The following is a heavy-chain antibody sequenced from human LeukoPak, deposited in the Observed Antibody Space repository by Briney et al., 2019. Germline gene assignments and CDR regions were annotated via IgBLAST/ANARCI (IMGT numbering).Heavy chain of an antibody. Sequence: PGGSLRLSCAASGFTVSSNYMSWVRQAPGKGREWVSVIYSDDTTYYADSVKGRFTISRDNSKNTLHLQMNSLRAEDMAVYYCALSRYSSSSVWDFWGQGTLVTVSS. CDR2: IYSDDTT. CDR3: ALSRYSSSSVWDF. D-gene: IGHD6-6*01. V-gene: IGHV3-66*01. CDR1: GFTVSSNY. J-gene: IGHJ4*02.